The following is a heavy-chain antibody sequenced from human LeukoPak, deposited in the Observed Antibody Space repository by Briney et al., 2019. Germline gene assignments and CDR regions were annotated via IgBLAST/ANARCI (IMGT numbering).Heavy chain of an antibody. D-gene: IGHD4-17*01. Sequence: GGSLRLSCAASGFTFSSYSMTWVRQAPGKGLEWVSYITFTSSTIHYADSVKGRFTISRDNAKSSLYLQMNSLRADDTALYYCARDRLHYGEYEKTLDYWGQGTLVTVSS. J-gene: IGHJ4*02. CDR3: ARDRLHYGEYEKTLDY. CDR1: GFTFSSYS. V-gene: IGHV3-48*01. CDR2: ITFTSSTI.